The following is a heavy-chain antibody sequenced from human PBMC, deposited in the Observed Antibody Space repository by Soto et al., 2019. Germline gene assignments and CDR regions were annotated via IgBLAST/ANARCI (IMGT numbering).Heavy chain of an antibody. CDR1: GYTFTNYG. V-gene: IGHV1-18*01. CDR3: ASSLSPRSIDY. D-gene: IGHD6-13*01. J-gene: IGHJ4*02. Sequence: ASVKVSCKASGYTFTNYGISWVRQAPGQGLEWMGRIIPKNGKANDARKFQGRVTMTTDKSTSTAYMELSSLRSEDTAVYYCASSLSPRSIDYWGQGTLVTVSS. CDR2: IIPKNGKA.